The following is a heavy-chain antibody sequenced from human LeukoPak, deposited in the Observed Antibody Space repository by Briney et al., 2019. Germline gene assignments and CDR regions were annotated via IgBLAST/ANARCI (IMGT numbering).Heavy chain of an antibody. CDR2: IEPDGDEG. CDR3: ARAAVASPGDV. CDR1: GFTFSSYW. J-gene: IGHJ6*02. Sequence: GGSLRLSCAASGFTFSSYWMSWVRQAPGKGLEWVANIEPDGDEGYYADSLKGRFTISRDSAENSLYLQMNSLRDDDTAVYYCARAAVASPGDVWGQGTTVTVSS. D-gene: IGHD6-19*01. V-gene: IGHV3-7*04.